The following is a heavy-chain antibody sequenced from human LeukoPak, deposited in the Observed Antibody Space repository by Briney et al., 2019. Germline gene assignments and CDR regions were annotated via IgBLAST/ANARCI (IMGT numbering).Heavy chain of an antibody. CDR3: ARDFGVIRRS. J-gene: IGHJ5*02. D-gene: IGHD3-3*01. CDR1: GFSVRDYA. V-gene: IGHV3-30-3*01. CDR2: MSYEETYK. Sequence: GGSLRLSCAASGFSVRDYAMHWVRQAPGKGLEWVAVMSYEETYKNYAEAVKGRFTISRDDSKNTLFLQMSSLRPEDTAVYYCARDFGVIRRSWGQGTLVSVSP.